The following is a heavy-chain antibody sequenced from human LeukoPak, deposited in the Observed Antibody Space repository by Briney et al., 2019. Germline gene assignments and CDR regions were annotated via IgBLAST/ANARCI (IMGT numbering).Heavy chain of an antibody. CDR1: GYTFTNYF. CDR2: ISPSGGRT. J-gene: IGHJ3*02. V-gene: IGHV1-46*01. CDR3: ARAHPSTYYVPSSGYLSGHDASDI. D-gene: IGHD3-22*01. Sequence: ASVKVSCKASGYTFTNYFIHWVRQAPGQGLEWMGLISPSGGRTTYAQKFQGRVTMTGDTSASTIYMELSSLRSEDTAVYYCARAHPSTYYVPSSGYLSGHDASDIWGLGTMVTVSS.